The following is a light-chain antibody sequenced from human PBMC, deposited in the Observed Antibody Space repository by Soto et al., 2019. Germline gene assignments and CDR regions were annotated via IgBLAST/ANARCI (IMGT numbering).Light chain of an antibody. V-gene: IGKV3-11*01. CDR1: QRVGSF. CDR2: DAS. CDR3: QQRSNWLA. Sequence: EIVLKQSPATLSLSPGEIATLSCTTSQRVGSFLAWYQQKPGQAPRLLIYDASNRATGIPARFSGSGAGTDFTLTISSLEFEDSAIYYCQQRSNWLAFGGGTKVELK. J-gene: IGKJ4*01.